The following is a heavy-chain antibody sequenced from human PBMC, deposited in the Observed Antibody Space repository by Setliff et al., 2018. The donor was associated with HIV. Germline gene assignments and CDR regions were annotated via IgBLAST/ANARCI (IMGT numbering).Heavy chain of an antibody. J-gene: IGHJ4*02. D-gene: IGHD5-18*01. CDR1: ADTFNSQV. CDR3: ARLDTAMANDY. V-gene: IGHV1-69*13. CDR2: IIPLFGTA. Sequence: SVKVSCKASADTFNSQVISWLRQAPGQGLEWMGGIIPLFGTANYAQKFQGRVTITADESTSTAYMETSSLRSEDTVVYYCARLDTAMANDYWGQGTLVTVSS.